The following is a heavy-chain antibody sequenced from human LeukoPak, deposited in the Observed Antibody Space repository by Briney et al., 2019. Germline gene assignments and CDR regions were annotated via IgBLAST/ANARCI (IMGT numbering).Heavy chain of an antibody. V-gene: IGHV3-48*03. CDR2: ISGSGSTV. Sequence: PGGSLRLSCAASAFTFSIYEMNWVRQAPGKGLEWVSYISGSGSTVCYADSVKGRFTISRDNAKNSLYLQMNSLRVEDTAVYYCARGALSNWYFDVWGRGTLVTVSS. CDR1: AFTFSIYE. D-gene: IGHD6-6*01. J-gene: IGHJ2*01. CDR3: ARGALSNWYFDV.